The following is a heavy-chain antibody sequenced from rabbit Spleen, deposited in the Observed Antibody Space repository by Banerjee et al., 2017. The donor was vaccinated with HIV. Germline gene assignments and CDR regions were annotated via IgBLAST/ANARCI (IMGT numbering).Heavy chain of an antibody. CDR1: GFSFSSSDY. CDR2: INTYTAKG. Sequence: QSLEESGGDLVKPGASLTLTCTASGFSFSSSDYMCWVRQAPGKGLEWIACINTYTAKGVYATWAKGRFTVSRTSSSTVTLQMTSLTAADTATYFCARDLTSVIGWNFNLWGQGTLVTVS. V-gene: IGHV1S40*01. D-gene: IGHD1-1*01. CDR3: ARDLTSVIGWNFNL. J-gene: IGHJ4*01.